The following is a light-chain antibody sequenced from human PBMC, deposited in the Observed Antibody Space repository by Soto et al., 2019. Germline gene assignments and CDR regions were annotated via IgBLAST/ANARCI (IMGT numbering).Light chain of an antibody. CDR2: GVT. J-gene: IGLJ1*01. V-gene: IGLV2-14*01. CDR1: ISDVRVYNY. Sequence: QSSLNRHAYVSGSRAQSITISCTGTISDVRVYNYVSWYQQHPGEAPNLIIYGVTNRPSGVSYRFSGSKSDYTASLTISGLQAEDEADYYGRSYSTSFFYVFGTGTKVTVL. CDR3: RSYSTSFFYV.